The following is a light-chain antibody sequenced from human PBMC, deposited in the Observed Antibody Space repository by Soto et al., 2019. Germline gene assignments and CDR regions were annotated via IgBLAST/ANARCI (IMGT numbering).Light chain of an antibody. CDR3: QKYTNVPT. Sequence: DIQMTQSPSSLSASVGDRVTITCRASQGISNYLAWYQQIPGKVPKLLISAASNLQSGVPSRFSGSGSGTEFTLTISSLQPEDVATYYCQKYTNVPTFGGGTKVEIK. CDR2: AAS. J-gene: IGKJ4*01. CDR1: QGISNY. V-gene: IGKV1-27*01.